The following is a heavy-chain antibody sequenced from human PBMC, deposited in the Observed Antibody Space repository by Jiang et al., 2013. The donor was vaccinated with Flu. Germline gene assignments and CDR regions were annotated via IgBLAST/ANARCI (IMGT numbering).Heavy chain of an antibody. V-gene: IGHV6-1*01. CDR2: TYYRSKWYN. CDR3: ARGSGITIFGVVDY. D-gene: IGHD3-3*01. Sequence: PSRGLEWLGRTYYRSKWYNDYAVSVKSRITINPDTSKNQFSLQLNSVTPEDTAVYYCARGSGITIFGVVDYWGQGTLVTVSS. J-gene: IGHJ4*02.